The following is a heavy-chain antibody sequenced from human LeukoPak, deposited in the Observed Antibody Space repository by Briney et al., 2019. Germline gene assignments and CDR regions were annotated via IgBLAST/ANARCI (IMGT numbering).Heavy chain of an antibody. CDR3: ARDGYSSSYAFDI. V-gene: IGHV4-59*12. CDR1: GGSISSYY. D-gene: IGHD6-6*01. Sequence: SETLSLTCTVSGGSISSYYWSWIRQPPGKGLEWIGYIYYSGSTYYNPSLKSRVTISVDTSKNQFSLKLSSVTAADTAVYYCARDGYSSSYAFDIWGQGTMVTVSS. J-gene: IGHJ3*02. CDR2: IYYSGST.